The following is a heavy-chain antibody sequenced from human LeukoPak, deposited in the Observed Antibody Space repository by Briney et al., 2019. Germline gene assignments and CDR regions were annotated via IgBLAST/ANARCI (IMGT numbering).Heavy chain of an antibody. CDR3: ARNQASPDPTPGIAVAGTDNWFDP. D-gene: IGHD6-19*01. J-gene: IGHJ5*02. Sequence: SETLSLTCTVSGGSISSYYWSWIRQPAGKGLEWIGRIYTSGSTNYNPSLKSRVTMSVDTSRNQFSLKLSSVTAADTAVYYCARNQASPDPTPGIAVAGTDNWFDPWGQGTLVTVSS. CDR2: IYTSGST. CDR1: GGSISSYY. V-gene: IGHV4-4*07.